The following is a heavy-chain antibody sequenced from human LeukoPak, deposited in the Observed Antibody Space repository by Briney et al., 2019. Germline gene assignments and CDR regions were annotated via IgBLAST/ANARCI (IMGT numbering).Heavy chain of an antibody. J-gene: IGHJ4*02. V-gene: IGHV3-30-3*01. Sequence: PGGSLRLSCAASGFTFSCYAMHWVRQAPGKGLEWVAVISYDGSNKYYADSVKGRFTISRDNAKNSLYLQMNSLRAEDTAVYYCAREQLVRGVIIFDYWGQGTLVTVSS. CDR2: ISYDGSNK. CDR3: AREQLVRGVIIFDY. CDR1: GFTFSCYA. D-gene: IGHD3-10*01.